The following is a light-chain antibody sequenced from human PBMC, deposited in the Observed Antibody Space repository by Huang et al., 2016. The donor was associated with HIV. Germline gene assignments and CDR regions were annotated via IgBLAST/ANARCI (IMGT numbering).Light chain of an antibody. CDR2: GAS. CDR3: QQYGSSRIFT. V-gene: IGKV3-20*01. J-gene: IGKJ3*01. CDR1: QSVSSSY. Sequence: EIVLTQSPGTLSLSPGERATLSCRASQSVSSSYLDWYQQKPGQAPRLLIYGASSRATGIPDRFSGSGSGTDFTITISRLEPEDFAVYYCQQYGSSRIFTFGPGTKVDIK.